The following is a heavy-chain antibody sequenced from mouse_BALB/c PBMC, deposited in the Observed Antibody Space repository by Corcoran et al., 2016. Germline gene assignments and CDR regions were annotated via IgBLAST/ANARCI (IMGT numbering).Heavy chain of an antibody. Sequence: EVQLHQSGHERVKPGASVKISCKASGYTFTSYVMHWVKQSPGKGLEWIGYINPYNDGTKYNEKFKGKATLTSDKSSSTAYMELSSLTSEDSAVYYCARSGGYDWALAYWGQGTLVTVSA. V-gene: IGHV1S136*01. CDR1: GYTFTSYV. D-gene: IGHD2-2*01. J-gene: IGHJ3*01. CDR3: ARSGGYDWALAY. CDR2: INPYNDGT.